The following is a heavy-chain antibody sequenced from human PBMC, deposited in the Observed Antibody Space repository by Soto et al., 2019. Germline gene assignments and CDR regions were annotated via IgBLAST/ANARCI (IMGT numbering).Heavy chain of an antibody. D-gene: IGHD2-2*02. J-gene: IGHJ4*02. CDR3: ARDDYTYGVY. CDR1: GFSFRDYF. Sequence: PGESLTTSCAASGFSFRDYFMTWIRQAPGKGLEWVSYIGPYGNTIYYADSVKGRFTISSDDAKNSLSLHMNSLRTEDTAVYYCARDDYTYGVYWGQGTTVTVSS. V-gene: IGHV3-11*01. CDR2: IGPYGNTI.